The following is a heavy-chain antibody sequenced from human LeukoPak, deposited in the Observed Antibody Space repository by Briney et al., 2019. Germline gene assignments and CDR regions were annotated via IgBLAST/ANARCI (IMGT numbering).Heavy chain of an antibody. J-gene: IGHJ4*02. CDR1: GYDFSSYG. CDR3: ARHMTTVVTSLDY. Sequence: ASVKVSCKASGYDFSSYGISWVRQAPGQGLQWMGWISVYNGKTKYGPLQGRVTMTTDTSTATAYMELRGLSSDDTAMYYCARHMTTVVTSLDYWGQGTLVTVSS. V-gene: IGHV1-18*01. D-gene: IGHD4-23*01. CDR2: ISVYNGKT.